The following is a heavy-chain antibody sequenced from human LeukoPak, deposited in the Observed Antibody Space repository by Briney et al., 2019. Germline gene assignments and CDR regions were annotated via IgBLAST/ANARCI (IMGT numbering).Heavy chain of an antibody. J-gene: IGHJ4*02. CDR1: GYDFSSYG. CDR3: ARHMTTVVTSLDY. Sequence: ASVKVSCKASGYDFSSYGISWVRQAPGQGLQWMGWISVYNGKTKYGPLQGRVTMTTDTSTATAYMELRGLSSDDTAMYYCARHMTTVVTSLDYWGQGTLVTVSS. V-gene: IGHV1-18*01. D-gene: IGHD4-23*01. CDR2: ISVYNGKT.